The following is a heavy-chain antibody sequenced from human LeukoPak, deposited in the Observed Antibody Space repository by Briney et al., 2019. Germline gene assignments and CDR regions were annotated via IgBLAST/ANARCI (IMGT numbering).Heavy chain of an antibody. CDR1: GFTVSSSC. J-gene: IGHJ2*01. V-gene: IGHV3-53*01. D-gene: IGHD7-27*01. CDR3: ARAAGDRIGYHDL. CDR2: LYSGGDI. Sequence: GGSLRLSCVASGFTVSSSCMSWVRQAPGKGLEWVSVLYSGGDIYYAGSVKGRFTISRDNSKNTLYLQMNSLRAEDTAVYYCARAAGDRIGYHDLWGRGTLVTVSS.